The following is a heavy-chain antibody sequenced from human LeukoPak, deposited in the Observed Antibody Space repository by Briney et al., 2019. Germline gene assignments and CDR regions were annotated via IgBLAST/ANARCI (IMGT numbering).Heavy chain of an antibody. J-gene: IGHJ4*02. CDR1: GFTFSSYS. CDR2: ISRSATI. V-gene: IGHV3-48*04. Sequence: GGSLRLSCAASGFTFSSYSMNWVRQAPGKGLEWVSYISRSATIYYADSVKGRFTVSRDNAKNSLYLQMNSLRAEDTAVYYCARDGGGYSYYVDYWGQGTLVTVSS. D-gene: IGHD5-18*01. CDR3: ARDGGGYSYYVDY.